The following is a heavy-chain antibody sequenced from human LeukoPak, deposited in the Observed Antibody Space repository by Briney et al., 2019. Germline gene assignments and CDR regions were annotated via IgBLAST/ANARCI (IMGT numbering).Heavy chain of an antibody. D-gene: IGHD1-7*01. CDR3: ARAPRNWNYVYYYYMDV. V-gene: IGHV3-30*04. J-gene: IGHJ6*03. Sequence: PGGSLRLSCAASGFTFSSYAMHWVRQAPGKGLEWVAVISYDGSNKYYADSVKGRFTISRDNSKNTLYLQMNSLRAEDTAVYYCARAPRNWNYVYYYYMDVWGKGTTVTVSS. CDR2: ISYDGSNK. CDR1: GFTFSSYA.